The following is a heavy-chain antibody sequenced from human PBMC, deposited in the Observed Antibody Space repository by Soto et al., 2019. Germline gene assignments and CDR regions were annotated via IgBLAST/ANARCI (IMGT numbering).Heavy chain of an antibody. Sequence: SETLSLTCTVSGGSISSGGSYWSWIRQPPGEGLEWIGTIYYGGGTYYNPSLKSRVTMSVDTSKNHFSMRLTSVTAADTAVYYCARRTRLYDFLDPWGRGTLVTVSS. J-gene: IGHJ5*02. CDR3: ARRTRLYDFLDP. D-gene: IGHD3-3*01. CDR2: IYYGGGT. CDR1: GGSISSGGSY. V-gene: IGHV4-39*02.